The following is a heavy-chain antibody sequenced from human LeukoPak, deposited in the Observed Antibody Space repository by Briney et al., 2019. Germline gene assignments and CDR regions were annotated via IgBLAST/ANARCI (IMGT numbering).Heavy chain of an antibody. CDR3: GSGSGWYSPDY. CDR1: GFTFGDYL. D-gene: IGHD6-19*01. CDR2: IRSKAYGGTA. Sequence: GRSLRLSCTASGFTFGDYLINWFRQAPGKGLEWVGFIRSKAYGGTAEYAASVRGRFTISRDDSKSIAHLQMNSLKTEDTAVYYCGSGSGWYSPDYWGQGTLVTVSS. J-gene: IGHJ4*02. V-gene: IGHV3-49*03.